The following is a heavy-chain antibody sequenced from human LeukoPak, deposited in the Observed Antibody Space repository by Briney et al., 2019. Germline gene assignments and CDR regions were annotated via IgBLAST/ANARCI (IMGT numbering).Heavy chain of an antibody. Sequence: PSETLSLTCTVSGGSISSSSYYWGWIRQPPGRGLEWIGSIYYSGSTYYNPSLKSRVTISVDTSKNQSSLKLSSVTAADTAVYYCARVNPVAGTIDYWGQGTLVTVSS. V-gene: IGHV4-39*07. D-gene: IGHD6-19*01. CDR1: GGSISSSSYY. CDR3: ARVNPVAGTIDY. J-gene: IGHJ4*02. CDR2: IYYSGST.